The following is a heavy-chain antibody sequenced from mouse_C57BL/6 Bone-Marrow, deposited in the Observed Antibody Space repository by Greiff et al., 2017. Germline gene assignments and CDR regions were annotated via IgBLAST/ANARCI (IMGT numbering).Heavy chain of an antibody. Sequence: EVKVEESGGGLVKPGGSLKLSCAASGFTFSDYGMHWVRQAPEKGLEWVAYISSGSSTIYYADTVKGRFTISRDNAKNTLFLQMTSLRSEDTAMYYCARGTTVVADWGQGTLVTVSA. CDR3: ARGTTVVAD. D-gene: IGHD1-1*01. CDR2: ISSGSSTI. CDR1: GFTFSDYG. V-gene: IGHV5-17*01. J-gene: IGHJ3*01.